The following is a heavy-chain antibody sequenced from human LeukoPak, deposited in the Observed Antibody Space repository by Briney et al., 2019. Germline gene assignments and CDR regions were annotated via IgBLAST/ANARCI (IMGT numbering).Heavy chain of an antibody. J-gene: IGHJ3*02. CDR2: IRSKVYGGTT. D-gene: IGHD5-12*01. CDR3: TREGYSGYGFQAFDI. Sequence: PGGSLTLSCTASGFTFGDYPMSWVRQAPGKGLEGVGFIRSKVYGGTTEYTLSVKGRITIARDDSKSIAYLQMNSLKTEDRAVYYCTREGYSGYGFQAFDIWGQGRMVAVSS. V-gene: IGHV3-49*04. CDR1: GFTFGDYP.